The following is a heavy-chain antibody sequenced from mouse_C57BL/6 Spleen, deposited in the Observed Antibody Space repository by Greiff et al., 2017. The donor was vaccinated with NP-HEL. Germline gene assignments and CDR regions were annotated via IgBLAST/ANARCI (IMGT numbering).Heavy chain of an antibody. CDR2: IDPSDSYT. V-gene: IGHV1-50*01. CDR1: GYTFTSYW. J-gene: IGHJ1*03. D-gene: IGHD2-3*01. CDR3: SLYAPHWYFDV. Sequence: VKLQQPGAELVKPGASVKLSCKASGYTFTSYWMQWVKQRPGQGLEWIGEIDPSDSYTNYNQKFKGKATLTVDTSSSTAYMQLSSLTSEDSAVYYCSLYAPHWYFDVWGTGTTVTVSS.